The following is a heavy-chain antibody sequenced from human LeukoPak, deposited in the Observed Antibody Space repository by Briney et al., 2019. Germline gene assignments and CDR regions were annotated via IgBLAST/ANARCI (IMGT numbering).Heavy chain of an antibody. Sequence: GGSLRLSCAASGFTFSSYAMSWVRQAPGKGLEWVSAISGSGGSTYYAGSVKGRFTISRDNSKNTLYLQMNSLRAEDTAVYYCANHPYYYDSSGYFDYWGQGTLVTVSS. V-gene: IGHV3-23*01. D-gene: IGHD3-22*01. CDR1: GFTFSSYA. J-gene: IGHJ4*02. CDR3: ANHPYYYDSSGYFDY. CDR2: ISGSGGST.